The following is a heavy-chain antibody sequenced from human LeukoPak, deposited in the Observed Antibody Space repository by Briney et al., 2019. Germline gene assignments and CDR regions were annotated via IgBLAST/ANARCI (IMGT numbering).Heavy chain of an antibody. V-gene: IGHV3-43D*03. J-gene: IGHJ4*02. CDR3: AKGGSYPTRFDY. Sequence: GGSLRLSCAASGFTFDDYAMHWVRQAPGKGLEWVSLISWDGGSTYYADSVKGRFTISRDNSKNSLYLQMNSLRAEDTALYYCAKGGSYPTRFDYWGQGTLVTVSS. D-gene: IGHD1-26*01. CDR1: GFTFDDYA. CDR2: ISWDGGST.